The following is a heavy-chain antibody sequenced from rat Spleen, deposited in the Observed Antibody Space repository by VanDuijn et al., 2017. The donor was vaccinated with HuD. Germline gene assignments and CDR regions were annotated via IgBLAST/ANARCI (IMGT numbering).Heavy chain of an antibody. CDR1: GFTLSDYY. D-gene: IGHD4-6*01. V-gene: IGHV5-29*01. CDR3: TRQNWGSDYFDY. Sequence: EVQLVESGGGLVQPGRSLKLSCAASGFTLSDYYMAWVRQAPTKGLEWVATITYDGSSTYYRDSVKGRFTIFRDKTKSTLYLEMDSLRSEDTATYYCTRQNWGSDYFDYWGQGVMVTVSS. J-gene: IGHJ2*01. CDR2: ITYDGSST.